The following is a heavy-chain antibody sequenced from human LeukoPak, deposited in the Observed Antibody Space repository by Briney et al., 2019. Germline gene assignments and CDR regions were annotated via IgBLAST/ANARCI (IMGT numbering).Heavy chain of an antibody. D-gene: IGHD3-3*01. J-gene: IGHJ4*02. V-gene: IGHV3-21*01. CDR3: ARGPTLTTVDN. Sequence: GGSLRLSCAASGFIFSNYNMNWVGQAPGKGLEWVSSISSSSSFMKYADSLKGRFTISRDNAKNSLYLQVNSLRAEDTAVYYCARGPTLTTVDNWGQGTLVTVSS. CDR2: ISSSSSFM. CDR1: GFIFSNYN.